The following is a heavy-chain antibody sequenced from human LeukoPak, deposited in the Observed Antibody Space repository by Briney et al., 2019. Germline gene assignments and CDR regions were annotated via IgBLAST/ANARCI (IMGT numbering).Heavy chain of an antibody. CDR1: GGSFSGYY. Sequence: PSETLSLTCAVYGGSFSGYYWSWIRQPPGKGLEWIGEINHSGSTNYNPSLKSRVTISVDTSKNQFSLKLSSVTAADTAVYYCARGNSGRRACLDYWGQGTLVTVSS. D-gene: IGHD1-26*01. V-gene: IGHV4-34*01. CDR2: INHSGST. J-gene: IGHJ4*02. CDR3: ARGNSGRRACLDY.